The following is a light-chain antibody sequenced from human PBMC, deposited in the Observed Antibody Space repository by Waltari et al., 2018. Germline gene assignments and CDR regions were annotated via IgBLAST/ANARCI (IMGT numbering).Light chain of an antibody. CDR1: GSNAGANT. J-gene: IGLJ6*01. CDR3: AAWDDSLNGLV. Sequence: QSLVTQPPSASGTPGQRVTISCTGSGSNAGANTVSWYQQVPLRAPKLLIHSDDHRPSGVPDRFSGSKSGTSASLAISGLQSEDEADYYCAAWDDSLNGLVFGSGTKVTLL. V-gene: IGLV1-44*01. CDR2: SDD.